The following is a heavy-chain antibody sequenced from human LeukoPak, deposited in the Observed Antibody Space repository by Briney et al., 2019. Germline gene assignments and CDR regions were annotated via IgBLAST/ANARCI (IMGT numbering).Heavy chain of an antibody. D-gene: IGHD3-10*01. V-gene: IGHV4-34*01. CDR2: FNHSGST. J-gene: IGHJ3*02. CDR1: GGSFSGYY. CDR3: ARVTNYYGSGSYSTTDAFDI. Sequence: SDTLSLTCAVYGGSFSGYYWSSIRQPPGKGLEWIGEFNHSGSTNYNPSLKSRVTISVDTSKNQFSLKLSSVAAADTAVYYCARVTNYYGSGSYSTTDAFDIWGQGTMVTVSS.